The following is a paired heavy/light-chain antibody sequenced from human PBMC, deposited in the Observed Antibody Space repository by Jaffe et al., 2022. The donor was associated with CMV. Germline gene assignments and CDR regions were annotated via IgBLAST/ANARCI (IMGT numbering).Heavy chain of an antibody. D-gene: IGHD6-19*01. CDR2: MKNSGGT. CDR3: ARGSGWSSGEYNYLDV. Sequence: QVQLQQWGAGLLKPSETLSLTCVLNGGPFSGYNWNWIRQAPGKGLEWIGEMKNSGGTDYNPSLKSRVTMSVDTSETQFSLRLSSVTAADTGIYYCARGSGWSSGEYNYLDVWGTGTTVTVSS. V-gene: IGHV4-34*01. J-gene: IGHJ6*03. CDR1: GGPFSGYN.
Light chain of an antibody. J-gene: IGKJ5*01. CDR2: KAS. V-gene: IGKV1-5*03. CDR1: QSISDW. Sequence: DIQMTQSPSTLSASIGDRVTITCRASQSISDWLAWYQQKPGKAPKLVIYKASSLENGVPSRFSGSGSGTEFTLTISSLQPDDFATYYCQQYSSYSTFGQGTRLEI. CDR3: QQYSSYST.